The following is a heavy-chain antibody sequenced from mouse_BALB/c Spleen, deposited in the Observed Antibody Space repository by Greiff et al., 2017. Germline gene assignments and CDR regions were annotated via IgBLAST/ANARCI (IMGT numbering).Heavy chain of an antibody. J-gene: IGHJ2*01. V-gene: IGHV1S135*01. D-gene: IGHD2-4*01. CDR2: IDPFNGGT. CDR3: AGGMITTVFDY. CDR1: GYSFTSYY. Sequence: EVQLQQSGPELMKPGASVKISCKASGYSFTSYYMHWVKQSHGKSLEWIGYIDPFNGGTSYNQKFKGKATLTVDKSSSTAYMHLSSLTSEDSAVYYCAGGMITTVFDYWGQGTTLTVSS.